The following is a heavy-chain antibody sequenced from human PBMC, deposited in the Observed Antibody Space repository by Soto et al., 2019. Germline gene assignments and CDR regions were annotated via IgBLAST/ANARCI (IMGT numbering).Heavy chain of an antibody. J-gene: IGHJ4*02. CDR3: AKVLRDGLRTFDS. CDR1: GFTFSCYS. CDR2: VPGDGGCT. V-gene: IGHV3-64*01. D-gene: IGHD4-17*01. Sequence: GVLRLSCAASGFTFSCYSMHWVRQAPGKGLEYVSGVPGDGGCTYYANSVKGRFTVSRDNSKNTLYLQMNSLTAEDTAIYYCAKVLRDGLRTFDSWGQGTLVTVSS.